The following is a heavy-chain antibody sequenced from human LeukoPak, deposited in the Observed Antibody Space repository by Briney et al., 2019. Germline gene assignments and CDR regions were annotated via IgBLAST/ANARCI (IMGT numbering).Heavy chain of an antibody. CDR1: GGSFSGYY. CDR3: ARSVLRWYFDY. Sequence: SETLSLTCAVYGGSFSGYYWSWIRQPPGKGLEWIGEINHSGSTNYNPSLKSRVAISVDTSKNQFSLKLSSVTAADTAVYYCARSVLRWYFDYWGQGTLVTVSS. CDR2: INHSGST. V-gene: IGHV4-34*01. J-gene: IGHJ4*02. D-gene: IGHD4-23*01.